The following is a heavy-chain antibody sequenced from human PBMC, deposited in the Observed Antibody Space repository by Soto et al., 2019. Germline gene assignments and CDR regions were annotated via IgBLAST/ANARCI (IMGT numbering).Heavy chain of an antibody. Sequence: EVQLVESGGGLVQPGGSLRLSCAASGFTFRSYWMHWVRQVPGKGLVWVSRIDSDGSSTYYADSVKGRFTISRDNAKNTLYLQMNCLRTEDTGVYYCVSPVAAAGTHLYFHVSDAWGQGTTVTVSS. CDR3: VSPVAAAGTHLYFHVSDA. V-gene: IGHV3-74*01. CDR2: IDSDGSST. J-gene: IGHJ6*01. D-gene: IGHD6-25*01. CDR1: GFTFRSYW.